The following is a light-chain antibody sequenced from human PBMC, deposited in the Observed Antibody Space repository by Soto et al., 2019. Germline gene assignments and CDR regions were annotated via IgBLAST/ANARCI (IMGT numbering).Light chain of an antibody. CDR2: GNT. Sequence: QSALTQPPSVSGAPGQRVTISCTGSSSNIGAGYDVHWYQQLPGTAPKLLIYGNTNRPSGVPDRFSGSKSGTSASLAITGLLAEDEADYYCHSYDSGLGVFGGGTKVTVL. J-gene: IGLJ2*01. V-gene: IGLV1-40*01. CDR3: HSYDSGLGV. CDR1: SSNIGAGYD.